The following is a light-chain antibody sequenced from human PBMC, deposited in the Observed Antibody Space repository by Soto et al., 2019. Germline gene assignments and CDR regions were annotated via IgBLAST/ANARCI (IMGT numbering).Light chain of an antibody. Sequence: DIQMTQSPSSLSASVGDRVTITCRASQDINNYITWFQQRPGEAPKSLIYATSYLQDGVPSRFSGSGSGTDFALAITSLQPEDFATYFCQQTYSAPPTFGQGTKVDI. V-gene: IGKV1-16*01. CDR1: QDINNY. CDR2: ATS. J-gene: IGKJ1*01. CDR3: QQTYSAPPT.